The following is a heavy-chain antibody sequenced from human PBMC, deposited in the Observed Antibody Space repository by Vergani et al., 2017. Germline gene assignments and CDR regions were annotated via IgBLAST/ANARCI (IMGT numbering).Heavy chain of an antibody. CDR1: GFSLSSARLG. CDR3: ARTSHYYDSSGIFPWFYFDY. CDR2: IFSNDKK. D-gene: IGHD3-22*01. Sequence: QVTLKESGPVLVKPTETLTLTCTVSGFSLSSARLGVSWIRQPPGKALEWLAHIFSNDKKSYSTSLKSRLTISKDTSKSQVVLTLANMDPVDTATYYCARTSHYYDSSGIFPWFYFDYWGQGTLVTVSS. J-gene: IGHJ4*02. V-gene: IGHV2-26*01.